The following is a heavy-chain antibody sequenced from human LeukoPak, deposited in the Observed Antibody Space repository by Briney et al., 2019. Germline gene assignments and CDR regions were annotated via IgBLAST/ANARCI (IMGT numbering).Heavy chain of an antibody. J-gene: IGHJ4*02. CDR2: INTNTGNP. Sequence: GASVKVSCKASGYTFTGYYMHWVRQAPGQGLEWMGWINTNTGNPTYAQGFTGRFVFSLDTSVSTAYLQISSLKAEDTAVYYCAREGILTGYYPDDYWGQGTLVTVSS. D-gene: IGHD3-9*01. V-gene: IGHV7-4-1*02. CDR1: GYTFTGYY. CDR3: AREGILTGYYPDDY.